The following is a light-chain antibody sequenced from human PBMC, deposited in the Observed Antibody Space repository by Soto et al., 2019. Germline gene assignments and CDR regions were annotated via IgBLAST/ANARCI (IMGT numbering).Light chain of an antibody. CDR1: QGIRND. J-gene: IGKJ1*01. CDR3: LQDYNYPRT. Sequence: AIRITPSPSSLSASVGDRVTLTCRASQGIRNDLGWYQQKPGKAPKLLIYAASSLQSGVPSRFSGSGSGTDFTLTISSLQPEDFATYYCLQDYNYPRTFGQGTKVDIK. V-gene: IGKV1-6*01. CDR2: AAS.